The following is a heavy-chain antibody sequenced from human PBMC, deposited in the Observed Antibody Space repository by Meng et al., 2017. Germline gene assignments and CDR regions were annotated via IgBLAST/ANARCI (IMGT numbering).Heavy chain of an antibody. CDR1: GGSFSGYY. CDR3: ARRGIAARPFYY. CDR2: INHSGST. V-gene: IGHV4-34*01. Sequence: QVQLRRWGAGLLKPSEPLSLTCAVYGGSFSGYYWSWIRQPPGKGLEWIGEINHSGSTNYNPSLKSRVTISVDTSKNQFSLKLSSVTAADTAVYYCARRGIAARPFYYWGQGTLVTVSS. D-gene: IGHD6-6*01. J-gene: IGHJ4*02.